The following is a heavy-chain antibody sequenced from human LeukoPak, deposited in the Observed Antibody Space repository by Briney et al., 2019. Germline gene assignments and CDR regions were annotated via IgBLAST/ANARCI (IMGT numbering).Heavy chain of an antibody. V-gene: IGHV1-18*01. J-gene: IGHJ4*02. Sequence: GASVKLSCKASGYTFTSYGISWARQAPGQGLEWMGWISAYNGNTNYAQKLQGRVTMTTDTSTSTAYMELRSLRSDDTAVYYCAREPNWNDEKTFDYWGQGTLVTVSS. CDR1: GYTFTSYG. CDR3: AREPNWNDEKTFDY. D-gene: IGHD1-1*01. CDR2: ISAYNGNT.